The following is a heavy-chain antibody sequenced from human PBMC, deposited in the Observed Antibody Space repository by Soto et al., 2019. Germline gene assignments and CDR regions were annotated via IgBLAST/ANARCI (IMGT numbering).Heavy chain of an antibody. V-gene: IGHV1-18*01. Sequence: ASVKVSCKASGYTFTTYGISWVRQAPGQGLEWMGWISAYNGNANYAQNLQGRVTMTTDTSTSTAYMELRSLRSDDTAVYYCARALDGYYYGSWGQGTLVTVSS. D-gene: IGHD3-22*01. CDR2: ISAYNGNA. J-gene: IGHJ4*02. CDR3: ARALDGYYYGS. CDR1: GYTFTTYG.